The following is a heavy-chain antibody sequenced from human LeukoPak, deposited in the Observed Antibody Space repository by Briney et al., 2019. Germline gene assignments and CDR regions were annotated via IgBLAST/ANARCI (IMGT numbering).Heavy chain of an antibody. Sequence: GGSLRLSCAASGFTVSSNYMSWVRQAPGKGLEWVSVIYSGGSTYYADSVKGRFTISRDNSKNTLYLQMNSLSAEDTAVYYCRGGYSYGYSNYWGQGTLVTVSS. CDR2: IYSGGST. CDR1: GFTVSSNY. D-gene: IGHD5-18*01. V-gene: IGHV3-66*01. CDR3: RGGYSYGYSNY. J-gene: IGHJ4*02.